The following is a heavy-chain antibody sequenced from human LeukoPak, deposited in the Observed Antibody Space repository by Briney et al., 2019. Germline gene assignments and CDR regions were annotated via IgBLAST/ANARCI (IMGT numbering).Heavy chain of an antibody. V-gene: IGHV6-1*01. D-gene: IGHD6-6*01. Sequence: SQTLSLTCAISGDSFSSNSAAWNWIRQSPSRGLESLGRTYYRSKWYNDYAVSVKSRITINPDTSKNQFSLQLNSVTPEDTAVYYCAREFDSSSSVDNPFDYWGQGTLVTVSS. CDR1: GDSFSSNSAA. CDR2: TYYRSKWYN. J-gene: IGHJ4*02. CDR3: AREFDSSSSVDNPFDY.